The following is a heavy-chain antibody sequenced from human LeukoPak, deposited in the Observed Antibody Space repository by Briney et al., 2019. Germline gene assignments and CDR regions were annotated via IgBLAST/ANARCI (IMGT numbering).Heavy chain of an antibody. CDR3: ARAPSEIGGYYPEYFRH. CDR2: IKSDGGT. J-gene: IGHJ1*01. CDR1: GFTFSTYW. Sequence: GGSLRLSCAASGFTFSTYWMHWVRQAPGKGLVWVSRIKSDGGTNYADSVKGRFTISRDNARKTVSLQMNSLRPEDTGVYYCARAPSEIGGYYPEYFRHWGQGTLVTVSS. D-gene: IGHD3-22*01. V-gene: IGHV3-74*01.